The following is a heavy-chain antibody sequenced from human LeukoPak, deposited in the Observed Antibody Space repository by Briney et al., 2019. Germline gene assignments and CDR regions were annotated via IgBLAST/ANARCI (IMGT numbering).Heavy chain of an antibody. CDR2: TIPIFGTA. CDR3: ARYGNWNNWFDP. V-gene: IGHV1-69*05. CDR1: GGTFSSYA. J-gene: IGHJ5*02. D-gene: IGHD1-1*01. Sequence: GASVKVSCKASGGTFSSYAISWVRQAPGQGLEWMGGTIPIFGTANYAQKFQGRVTITTDESTSTAYMELSSLRSEDTAVYYCARYGNWNNWFDPWGQGTLVTVSS.